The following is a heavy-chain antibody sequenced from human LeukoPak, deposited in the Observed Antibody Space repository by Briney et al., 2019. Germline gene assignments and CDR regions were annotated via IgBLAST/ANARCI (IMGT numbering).Heavy chain of an antibody. D-gene: IGHD3-9*01. Sequence: ASVKVSCKASGHTFTGYYMRWVRQAPGQGLEWMGWINLNSGGTNDAQKFQDRVTMTRDTSISTAYMELSRLRFDDTAVYYCARSPDILTGENFDYWGQGTLVTVSS. V-gene: IGHV1-2*02. CDR3: ARSPDILTGENFDY. CDR1: GHTFTGYY. J-gene: IGHJ4*02. CDR2: INLNSGGT.